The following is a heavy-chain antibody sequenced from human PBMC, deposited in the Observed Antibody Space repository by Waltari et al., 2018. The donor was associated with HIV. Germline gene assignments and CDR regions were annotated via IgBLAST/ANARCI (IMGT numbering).Heavy chain of an antibody. CDR1: GYTFPTYD. Sequence: QVQLVQSGAEVKKPGASVKVSCTTSGYTFPTYDINWVRQATGQGLEWMGWMNPNSNNTDSAQKFQCRLTMTRTSSISTAYMELSSLRSEDTAVYYCARYGSGCSTASCLYYFDFWGQGTLVTVSA. V-gene: IGHV1-8*02. D-gene: IGHD2-2*01. J-gene: IGHJ4*02. CDR3: ARYGSGCSTASCLYYFDF. CDR2: MNPNSNNT.